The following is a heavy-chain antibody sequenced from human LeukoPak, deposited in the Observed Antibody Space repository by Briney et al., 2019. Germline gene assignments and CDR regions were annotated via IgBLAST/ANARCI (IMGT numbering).Heavy chain of an antibody. CDR3: ARESDVRGVPTPPIYY. CDR1: GGSISSGSYY. Sequence: PSQTLSLTCTVSGGSISSGSYYWSWIRQPAGKGLEWIGRIYTSGSTNYNPSLKSRVTISVDTSKNQFSLKLSSVTAADTAVYYCARESDVRGVPTPPIYYWGQGTLVTVSS. CDR2: IYTSGST. D-gene: IGHD3-10*02. J-gene: IGHJ4*02. V-gene: IGHV4-61*02.